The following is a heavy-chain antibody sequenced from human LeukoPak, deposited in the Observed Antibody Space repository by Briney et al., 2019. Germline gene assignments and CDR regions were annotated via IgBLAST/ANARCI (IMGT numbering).Heavy chain of an antibody. CDR3: ARVRAEALSYFDY. Sequence: MTSETLSLTCAVYGGSFSGYCWSWIRQPPGKGLEWIGEINHSGSTNYNPSLKSRVTISVDTSKNQFSLKLNSVTAADTAVYYCARVRAEALSYFDYWGQGTLVTVSS. V-gene: IGHV4-34*01. D-gene: IGHD6-19*01. CDR1: GGSFSGYC. J-gene: IGHJ4*02. CDR2: INHSGST.